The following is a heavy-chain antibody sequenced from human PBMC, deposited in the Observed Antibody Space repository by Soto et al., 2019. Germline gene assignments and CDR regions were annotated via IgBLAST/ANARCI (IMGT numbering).Heavy chain of an antibody. CDR2: ISSSSSYI. J-gene: IGHJ4*02. CDR3: ARGPSSVPSQFDY. CDR1: GFTFSSYS. V-gene: IGHV3-21*01. D-gene: IGHD6-13*01. Sequence: LRLSCAASGFTFSSYSMNWVRQAPGKGLEWVSSISSSSSYIYYADSVKGRFTISRDNAKNSLYLQMNSLRAEDTAVYYCARGPSSVPSQFDYWGQGTLGTISS.